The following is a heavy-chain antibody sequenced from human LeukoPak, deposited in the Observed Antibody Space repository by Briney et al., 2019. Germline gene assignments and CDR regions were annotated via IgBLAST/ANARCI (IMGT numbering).Heavy chain of an antibody. CDR3: AKDQINQWGSGSYWVY. V-gene: IGHV3-33*06. Sequence: GTSLRLSCAASGISFSSHGMHWVRQAPGKGLEWVAVIWYDGSNIYYADSVKGRFTISRDNSKNTLYLQMNSLTAEDTAVYYCAKDQINQWGSGSYWVYWGQGTLVTVSS. D-gene: IGHD3-10*01. CDR2: IWYDGSNI. J-gene: IGHJ4*02. CDR1: GISFSSHG.